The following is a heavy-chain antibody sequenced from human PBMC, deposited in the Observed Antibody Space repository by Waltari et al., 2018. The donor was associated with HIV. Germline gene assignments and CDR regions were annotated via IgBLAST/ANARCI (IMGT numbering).Heavy chain of an antibody. CDR3: AKTLITVTTSGWFDS. CDR1: GGTFSNYA. V-gene: IGHV1-69*01. J-gene: IGHJ5*01. CDR2: IIPSFPTP. D-gene: IGHD4-17*01. Sequence: QVQLVQSGAGVKKPGSSVKVSCKASGGTFSNYAFSWVRQAPGQGLEWMGGIIPSFPTPDYAQMFQGRVTISADESTSTVYMELTSLRSEDTAIYYCAKTLITVTTSGWFDSWGQGTLVVVSS.